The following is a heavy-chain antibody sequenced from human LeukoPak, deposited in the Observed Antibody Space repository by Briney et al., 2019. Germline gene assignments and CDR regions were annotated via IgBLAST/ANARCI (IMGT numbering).Heavy chain of an antibody. CDR3: ARAREWELLYDY. D-gene: IGHD1-26*01. CDR2: IYSGGST. J-gene: IGHJ4*02. V-gene: IGHV3-66*01. Sequence: TGGSLRLSCAASGFTVSSNYMSWVRQAPGKGLEWVSVIYSGGSTNYADSVKGRFTISRDNSKNTLYLQMNSLRAEDTAVYYCARAREWELLYDYWGQGTLVTVSS. CDR1: GFTVSSNY.